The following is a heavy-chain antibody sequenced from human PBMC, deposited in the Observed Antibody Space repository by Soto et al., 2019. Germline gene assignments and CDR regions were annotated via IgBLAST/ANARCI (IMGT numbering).Heavy chain of an antibody. CDR2: INHNGDS. Sequence: QVHLQQWGAGLLKPSETLSLTCGVYGGSFGTSYWAWIRQSPEKGLEWIGEINHNGDSNYNPSLKMRVTISLDMSENQFSLKPTPVAAADTAVYYCARVTRFPDAFDIWGQGTPVIVSS. CDR1: GGSFGTSY. CDR3: ARVTRFPDAFDI. J-gene: IGHJ3*02. V-gene: IGHV4-34*01.